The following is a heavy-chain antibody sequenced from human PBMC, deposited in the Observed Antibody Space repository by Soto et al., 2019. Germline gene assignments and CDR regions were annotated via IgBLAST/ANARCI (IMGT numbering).Heavy chain of an antibody. CDR1: GFTFSNAW. CDR2: IKSKTDGGTT. CDR3: TTDHWNQGYFDY. J-gene: IGHJ4*02. D-gene: IGHD1-1*01. V-gene: IGHV3-15*01. Sequence: GSLRLSCAASGFTFSNAWMSWVRQAPGKGLEWVGRIKSKTDGGTTDYAAPVKGRFTISRDDSKNTLYLQMNSLKTEDTAVYYCTTDHWNQGYFDYWGQGTLVTVSS.